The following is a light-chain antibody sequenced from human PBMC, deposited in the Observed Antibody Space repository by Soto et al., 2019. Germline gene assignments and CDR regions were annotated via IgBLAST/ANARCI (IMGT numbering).Light chain of an antibody. CDR3: QQYDNWPWT. J-gene: IGKJ1*01. CDR1: QSISGT. V-gene: IGKV3-15*01. Sequence: EIVMTQSPATLSVSPGGRATLSCRASQSISGTLAWYQQKPGQAPRLLIYGAFTRATGFPARFSGSGSGTDFTPTITSMQCEDFEVYYCQQYDNWPWTLGQGTKVDIK. CDR2: GAF.